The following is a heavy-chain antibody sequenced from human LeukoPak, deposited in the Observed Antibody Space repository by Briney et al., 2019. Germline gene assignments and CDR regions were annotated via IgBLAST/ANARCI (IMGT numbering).Heavy chain of an antibody. V-gene: IGHV3-21*01. CDR3: ARLGGSDAFDI. J-gene: IGHJ3*02. Sequence: GGSLRLSCAASGFTFSSYSMTWVRQAPGKGLEWVSSISSSSSYIYYADSVKGRFTISRDNAKNSLYLQMNSLRAEDTAVYYCARLGGSDAFDIWGQGTMVTVSS. CDR1: GFTFSSYS. D-gene: IGHD1-26*01. CDR2: ISSSSSYI.